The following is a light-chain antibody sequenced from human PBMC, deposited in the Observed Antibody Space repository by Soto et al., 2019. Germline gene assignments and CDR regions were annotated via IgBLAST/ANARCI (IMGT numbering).Light chain of an antibody. CDR1: TFNIGRNT. Sequence: QSVLTQPPSVSETPGQKVTISCSGGTFNIGRNTVSWYQHLPGTAPKLLIFSNSQRPSGVPDRFSGSKSGTSASLAISGLQSEDEADYYCAAWDDSLHVMLFGGWTKLTVL. V-gene: IGLV1-44*01. CDR3: AAWDDSLHVML. CDR2: SNS. J-gene: IGLJ2*01.